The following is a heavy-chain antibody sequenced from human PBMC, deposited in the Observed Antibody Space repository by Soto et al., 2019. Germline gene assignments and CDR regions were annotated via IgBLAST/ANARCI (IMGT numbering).Heavy chain of an antibody. CDR3: ARHNYGSGSTYFDY. V-gene: IGHV4-59*08. Sequence: QVQLQESGPGLVKPSETLSLTCTVSGGSISSYYWSWIRQPPGKGLEWIGYIYYSGSTNYNPSLQNRVTLAVDTSKNQFSLKLNSMTAADTAVYYCARHNYGSGSTYFDYWGQGTLVTVSS. CDR1: GGSISSYY. J-gene: IGHJ4*02. D-gene: IGHD3-10*01. CDR2: IYYSGST.